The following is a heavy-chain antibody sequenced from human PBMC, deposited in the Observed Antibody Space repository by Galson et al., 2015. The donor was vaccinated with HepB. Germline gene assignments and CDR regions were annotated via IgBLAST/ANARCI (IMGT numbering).Heavy chain of an antibody. CDR1: GFTFSSYD. D-gene: IGHD2-2*01. Sequence: SLRLSCAASGFTFSSYDMHWVRQATGKGLEWVSAIGTAGDTYYPGSVKGRFTISRENAKNSLYLQMNSLRAGDTAVYYCARGPYCSSTSCRRDYYYYMDVWGKGTTVTVSS. J-gene: IGHJ6*03. CDR2: IGTAGDT. CDR3: ARGPYCSSTSCRRDYYYYMDV. V-gene: IGHV3-13*01.